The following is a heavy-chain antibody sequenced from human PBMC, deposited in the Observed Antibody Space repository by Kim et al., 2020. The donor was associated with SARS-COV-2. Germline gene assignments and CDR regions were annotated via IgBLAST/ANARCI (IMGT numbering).Heavy chain of an antibody. D-gene: IGHD2-2*01. Sequence: STDAHPSLKSRVPISEDTSKNQFSRKLSSVTAADTAVYYCARTSRSTSDYWGQGTLVTVSS. V-gene: IGHV4-39*01. CDR2: ST. CDR3: ARTSRSTSDY. J-gene: IGHJ4*02.